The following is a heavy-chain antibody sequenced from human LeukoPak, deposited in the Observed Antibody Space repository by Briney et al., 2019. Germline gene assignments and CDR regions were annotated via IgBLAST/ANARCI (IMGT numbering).Heavy chain of an antibody. V-gene: IGHV3-30-3*01. CDR1: GFTFSSYA. J-gene: IGHJ4*02. CDR2: ISYDGSNK. Sequence: QPGGSLRLSCAASGFTFSSYAMHWVRQAPGKGLEWVAVISYDGSNKYYADSVKGRFTISRDNSKNTLYLQMNSLRAEDTAVYYCARDVGGYDYYFDYWGQGTLVTVSS. CDR3: ARDVGGYDYYFDY. D-gene: IGHD5-12*01.